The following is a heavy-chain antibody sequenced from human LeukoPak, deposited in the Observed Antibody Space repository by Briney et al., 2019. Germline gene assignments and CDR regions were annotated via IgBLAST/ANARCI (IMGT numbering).Heavy chain of an antibody. CDR1: GFTFSDYY. Sequence: PGGSLRLSCAASGFTFSDYYMSWIRQAPGKGLEWVSYISSSGSTIYYADSVKGRFTISRDNAKNSLYLQMNSLRAEDTAVYYCARDRLYYYDSTSYYYYGMDVWGQGTTVTVSS. D-gene: IGHD3-22*01. CDR2: ISSSGSTI. J-gene: IGHJ6*02. V-gene: IGHV3-11*01. CDR3: ARDRLYYYDSTSYYYYGMDV.